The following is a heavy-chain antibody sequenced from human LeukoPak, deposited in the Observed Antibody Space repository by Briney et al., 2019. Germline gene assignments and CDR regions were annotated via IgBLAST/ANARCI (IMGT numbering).Heavy chain of an antibody. D-gene: IGHD2-2*01. CDR2: INPNSGGT. J-gene: IGHJ4*02. CDR1: GFTFTGYY. Sequence: ASVKVSCKASGFTFTGYYMHWVRQAPGQGLEWMGWINPNSGGTNYAQKFQGRVTMTRDTSITTAYMELTSLRSDDTAVYYCARDLRGDIVVVPAAPDYWGQGTLVTVSS. CDR3: ARDLRGDIVVVPAAPDY. V-gene: IGHV1-2*02.